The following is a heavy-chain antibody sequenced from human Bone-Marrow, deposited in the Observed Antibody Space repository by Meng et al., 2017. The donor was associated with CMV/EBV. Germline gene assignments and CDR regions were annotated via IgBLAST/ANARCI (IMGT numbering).Heavy chain of an antibody. J-gene: IGHJ6*02. CDR3: ARVPGSGSYPRRYYYYYGMDV. CDR2: IYYSGST. V-gene: IGHV4-61*01. D-gene: IGHD3-10*01. CDR1: GGSVSSGSYY. Sequence: SETLSLTCTVSGGSVSSGSYYWSWIRQPPGKGLEWIGYIYYSGSTNYNPSLKSRVTISVDTSKNQLSLKLSSVTAADTAVYYCARVPGSGSYPRRYYYYYGMDVWGQGTTVTVSS.